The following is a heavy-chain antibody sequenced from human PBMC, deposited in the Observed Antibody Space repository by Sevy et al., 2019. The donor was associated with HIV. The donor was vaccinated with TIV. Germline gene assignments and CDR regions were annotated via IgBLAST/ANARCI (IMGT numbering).Heavy chain of an antibody. J-gene: IGHJ6*03. CDR1: GFTFSSYE. V-gene: IGHV3-48*03. CDR2: ISSSGSTI. CDR3: ARDGSGSYYHYYYMDV. D-gene: IGHD3-10*01. Sequence: GGSLRLSCAASGFTFSSYEMNWVRQAPGKGLEWVSYISSSGSTIYYADYVKGRFTISRDNAKNSLYLQMNSLRAEDTAVYYCARDGSGSYYHYYYMDVWGKGTKVTVSS.